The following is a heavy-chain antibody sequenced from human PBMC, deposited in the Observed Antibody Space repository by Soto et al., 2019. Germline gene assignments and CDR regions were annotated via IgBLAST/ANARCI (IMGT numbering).Heavy chain of an antibody. CDR2: ISSSGDRT. Sequence: QVHLVESGGGLVKPGGSLRLSCAASGFTFSGYYMSWIRQAPGKGLECISYISSSGDRTKYADSVKGRFTISRDNAKKSCYLQMTSLRAEDTAVYYCVRESSYHFDNLGQGTLVTVSS. CDR1: GFTFSGYY. CDR3: VRESSYHFDN. J-gene: IGHJ4*02. D-gene: IGHD2-2*01. V-gene: IGHV3-11*05.